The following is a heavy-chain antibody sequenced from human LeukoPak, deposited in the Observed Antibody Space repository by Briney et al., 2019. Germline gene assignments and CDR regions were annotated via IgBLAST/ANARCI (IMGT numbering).Heavy chain of an antibody. Sequence: PGGSLRLSCAASGFTFSSYGMHWVRQAPGKGLEWVAVISYDGYTKYYVDSVKGRFTISRDNGKSILYLQMNNLRGDDTAVYYCAKYVDVNYYGMEFRGHGITVIVSS. J-gene: IGHJ6*02. D-gene: IGHD5-12*01. CDR1: GFTFSSYG. CDR3: AKYVDVNYYGMEF. CDR2: ISYDGYTK. V-gene: IGHV3-30*18.